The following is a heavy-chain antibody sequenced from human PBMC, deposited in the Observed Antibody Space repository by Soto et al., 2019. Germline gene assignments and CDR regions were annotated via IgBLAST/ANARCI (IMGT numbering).Heavy chain of an antibody. V-gene: IGHV3-53*01. CDR2: IYSGGST. CDR3: ARDSPYPYYYYSSRLGGGMDV. J-gene: IGHJ6*04. D-gene: IGHD3-10*01. CDR1: GFTVSSNY. Sequence: PGGSLRLSWAASGFTVSSNYMSWVRQAPGKGLEWVSVIYSGGSTYYADSVKGRFTISRDNSKNTLYLQMNSLRAEDTAVYYCARDSPYPYYYYSSRLGGGMDVWVKGSTATVSS.